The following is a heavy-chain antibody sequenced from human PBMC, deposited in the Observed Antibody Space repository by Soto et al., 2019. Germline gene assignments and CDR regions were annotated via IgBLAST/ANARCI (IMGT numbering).Heavy chain of an antibody. Sequence: SETLSLTCTVSGGSISSSSYYWGWIRQPPGKGLEWIGSIYYSGSTYYNPSLKSRVTISVDTSKNQFSLKLSSVTAADTAVYYCARHPSYYDFWSGYYAFDIWGQGTMVTVSS. V-gene: IGHV4-39*01. CDR3: ARHPSYYDFWSGYYAFDI. D-gene: IGHD3-3*01. J-gene: IGHJ3*02. CDR2: IYYSGST. CDR1: GGSISSSSYY.